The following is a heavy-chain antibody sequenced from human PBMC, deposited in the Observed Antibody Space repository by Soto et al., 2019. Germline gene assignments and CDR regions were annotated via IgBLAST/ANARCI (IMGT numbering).Heavy chain of an antibody. D-gene: IGHD2-21*02. CDR3: SRRSRLLVPRFAS. J-gene: IGHJ4*02. V-gene: IGHV4-59*01. Sequence: SETLSLSCVVSGGSINSYYLSWIRQPPGKGLEYIGYIYYSGSTNYNSSLKSRVTISLETYKNQFSLKLIFLTAADPAVYFCSRRSRLLVPRFASGGQGTLVTVSS. CDR1: GGSINSYY. CDR2: IYYSGST.